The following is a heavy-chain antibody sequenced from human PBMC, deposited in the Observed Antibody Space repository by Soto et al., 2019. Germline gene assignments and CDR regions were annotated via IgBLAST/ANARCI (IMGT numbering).Heavy chain of an antibody. CDR1: GFTFSSYW. CDR2: IKQDGSEK. D-gene: IGHD4-4*01. V-gene: IGHV3-7*03. Sequence: PGGSLRLSCAAPGFTFSSYWMSWVRQAPGKGQEWVANIKQDGSEKYYVDSVKGRFTISRDNAKNSLYLQMNSLRAEGTAVDYGARDFRCNYFIGYYCYGMAVSGQGTTVTVSS. CDR3: ARDFRCNYFIGYYCYGMAV. J-gene: IGHJ6*02.